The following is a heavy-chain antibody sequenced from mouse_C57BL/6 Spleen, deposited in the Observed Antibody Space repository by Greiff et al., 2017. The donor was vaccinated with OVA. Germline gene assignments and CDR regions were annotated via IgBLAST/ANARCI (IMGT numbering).Heavy chain of an antibody. CDR2: IYPGDGDT. CDR1: GYAFSSYW. V-gene: IGHV1-80*01. D-gene: IGHD1-1*01. J-gene: IGHJ3*01. Sequence: MQLQQSGAELVKPGASVKISCKASGYAFSSYWMNWVKQRPGKGLEWIGQIYPGDGDTNYNGKFKGKATLTADKSSSTAYMQLSSLTSEDSAVYFCAREGTTVPPWFAYWGQGTLVTVSA. CDR3: AREGTTVPPWFAY.